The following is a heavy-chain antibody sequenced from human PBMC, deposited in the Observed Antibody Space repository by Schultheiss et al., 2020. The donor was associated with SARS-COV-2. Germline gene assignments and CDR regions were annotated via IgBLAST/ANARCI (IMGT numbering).Heavy chain of an antibody. CDR2: ISGSGGST. D-gene: IGHD3-3*01. V-gene: IGHV3-23*01. Sequence: GGSLRLSCAASGFTVSSNYMSWVRQAPGKGLEWVSAISGSGGSTYYADSVKGRFTISRDNSKNTLYLQMNSLRAEDTAVYYCARICTIFGVVTPDYWGQGTLVTVSS. CDR1: GFTVSSNY. CDR3: ARICTIFGVVTPDY. J-gene: IGHJ4*02.